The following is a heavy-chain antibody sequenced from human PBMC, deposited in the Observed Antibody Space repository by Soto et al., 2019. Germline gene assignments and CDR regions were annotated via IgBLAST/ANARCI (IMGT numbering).Heavy chain of an antibody. CDR3: ARGPQY. CDR1: GGSIISSHW. J-gene: IGHJ4*02. CDR2: IYHNGTT. Sequence: SETLSLTCAVSGGSIISSHWWTWVRQSPGKGLEWVGKIYHNGTTNYNPSFKSRLTISVDTSRNQCSRNLNPVTARDTATYFCARGPQYWGPGKLVTVSS. V-gene: IGHV4-4*02.